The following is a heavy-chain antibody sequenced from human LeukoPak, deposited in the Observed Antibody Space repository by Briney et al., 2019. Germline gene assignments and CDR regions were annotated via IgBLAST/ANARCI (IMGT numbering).Heavy chain of an antibody. Sequence: SETLSLTCTVSGGSISSSSYYWGWIRQPPGKGLEWIGEINHSGSTNYNPSLKSRVTISVDTSKNQFSLKLSSVTAADTAVYYCARGSGTMIGWGQGTLVTVSS. CDR1: GGSISSSSYY. J-gene: IGHJ4*02. CDR2: INHSGST. D-gene: IGHD3-22*01. CDR3: ARGSGTMIG. V-gene: IGHV4-39*07.